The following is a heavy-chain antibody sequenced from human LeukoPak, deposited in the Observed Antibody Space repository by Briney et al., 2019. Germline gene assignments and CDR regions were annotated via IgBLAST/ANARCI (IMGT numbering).Heavy chain of an antibody. J-gene: IGHJ4*02. V-gene: IGHV4-38-2*02. D-gene: IGHD3-10*01. Sequence: KSSETLSLTCTVSGYSISSGFHWGWIRQPPGKGLEWIGNIYHSGNTYYNPSLKSRVTISVDTSKNQFSLKLSSVTAADTAVYYCARYYYGSGSYRVTASYYFDYWGQGTLVTVSS. CDR2: IYHSGNT. CDR3: ARYYYGSGSYRVTASYYFDY. CDR1: GYSISSGFH.